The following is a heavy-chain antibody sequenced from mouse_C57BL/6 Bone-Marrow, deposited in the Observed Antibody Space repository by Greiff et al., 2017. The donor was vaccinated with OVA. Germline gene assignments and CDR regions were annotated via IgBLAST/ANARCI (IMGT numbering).Heavy chain of an antibody. Sequence: EVQLQQSGPELVKPGASVKISCKASGYTFTDYYMNWVKQSHGKSLEWIGDITPNNGGTSYNQKFKGTATLTVDKSSSTAYMVLRSLTSEDSAVYYCAKGITTVVATNNWYCDVWGTGTTVTVAS. CDR3: AKGITTVVATNNWYCDV. V-gene: IGHV1-26*01. D-gene: IGHD1-1*01. CDR2: ITPNNGGT. J-gene: IGHJ1*03. CDR1: GYTFTDYY.